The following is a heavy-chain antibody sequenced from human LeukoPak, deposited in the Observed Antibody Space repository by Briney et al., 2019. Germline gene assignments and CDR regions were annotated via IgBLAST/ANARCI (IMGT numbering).Heavy chain of an antibody. CDR3: ARGTSADVYYYYGMDV. J-gene: IGHJ6*02. CDR1: GGSFSGYY. V-gene: IGHV4-34*01. Sequence: PSETLSLTCAVYGGSFSGYYWSWIRQPPRKGLEWIGEINHSGSTNYNPSLKSRVTISVDTSKNQFSLKLSSVTAADTAVYYCARGTSADVYYYYGMDVWGQGTTVTVSS. D-gene: IGHD6-19*01. CDR2: INHSGST.